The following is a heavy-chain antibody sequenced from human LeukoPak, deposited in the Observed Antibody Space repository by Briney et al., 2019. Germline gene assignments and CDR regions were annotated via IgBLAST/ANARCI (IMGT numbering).Heavy chain of an antibody. CDR3: ANLHDYGGNSGNY. CDR1: GFTFSSYA. V-gene: IGHV3-66*02. J-gene: IGHJ4*02. CDR2: IYSGGST. D-gene: IGHD4-23*01. Sequence: QPGGSLRLSCAASGFTFSSYAMSWVRQATGKGLEWVSVIYSGGSTYYADSVKGRFTISRDNSKNTLYLQMNSLRAEDTAVYYCANLHDYGGNSGNYWGQGTLVTVSS.